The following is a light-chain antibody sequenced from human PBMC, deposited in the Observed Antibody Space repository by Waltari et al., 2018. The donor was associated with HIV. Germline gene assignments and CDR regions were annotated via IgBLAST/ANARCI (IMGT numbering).Light chain of an antibody. J-gene: IGLJ3*02. V-gene: IGLV1-44*01. Sequence: QSVLTQPPSASGTPGQRVTISCSGGSYNIGSNTVNWYQQLPGTAPTLLIYGNNQRPSGVPDRFSGSKSGTSASLAISGLQSEDEADYYCATWDDSLNGRWVFGGGTKLTVL. CDR2: GNN. CDR1: SYNIGSNT. CDR3: ATWDDSLNGRWV.